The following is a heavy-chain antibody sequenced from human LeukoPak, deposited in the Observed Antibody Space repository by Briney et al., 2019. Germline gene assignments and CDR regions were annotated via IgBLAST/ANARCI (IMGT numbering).Heavy chain of an antibody. Sequence: PGGFLRLSCAASGFTFSSYAMSWVRQAPGKGLEWVSAISGSGGSTYYADSVKGRFTISRDNSKNTLYLQMNSLRAEDTAVYYCAKDKVATPYYFDYWGQGTLVTVSS. D-gene: IGHD5-12*01. J-gene: IGHJ4*02. CDR1: GFTFSSYA. CDR3: AKDKVATPYYFDY. V-gene: IGHV3-23*01. CDR2: ISGSGGST.